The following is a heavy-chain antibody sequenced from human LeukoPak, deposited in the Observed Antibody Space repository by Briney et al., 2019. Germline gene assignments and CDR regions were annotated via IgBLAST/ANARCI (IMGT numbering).Heavy chain of an antibody. J-gene: IGHJ4*02. D-gene: IGHD6-19*01. CDR2: IKQDGSEK. V-gene: IGHV3-7*01. CDR1: GSTFSSNW. CDR3: AKDRSGWDPFDY. Sequence: GGPLRPSCPASGSTFSSNWMSWFRQAQGKGLKWVANIKQDGSEKYYVDSVKGRFTISRDNAKNSLYLQMNSLRAEDTAVYYCAKDRSGWDPFDYWGQGTLVTVSS.